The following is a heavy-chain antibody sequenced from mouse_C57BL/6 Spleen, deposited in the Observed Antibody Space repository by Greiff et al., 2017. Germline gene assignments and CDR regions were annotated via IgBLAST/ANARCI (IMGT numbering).Heavy chain of an antibody. D-gene: IGHD2-4*01. CDR1: GFTFSSYG. V-gene: IGHV5-6*01. CDR3: ARGGDYDGFDY. CDR2: ISSGGSYT. Sequence: EVQVVESGGDLVKPGGSLKLSCAASGFTFSSYGMSWVRQTPDKRLEWVATISSGGSYTYYPDSVKGRFTISRDNAKNTLYLQMSSLKSEDTAMYYLARGGDYDGFDYWGEGTTLTVSS. J-gene: IGHJ2*01.